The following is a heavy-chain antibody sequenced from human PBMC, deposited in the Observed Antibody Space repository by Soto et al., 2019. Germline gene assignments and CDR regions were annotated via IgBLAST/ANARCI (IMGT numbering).Heavy chain of an antibody. CDR3: ARSSPHSGYYAPCDY. Sequence: SETLSLTCAVYGGSFSGYYWTWIRQPPGTGLEWIGEINHSGSTNYNPSLKSRVTISVDTSKNQFSLKLSSVTAADTAVYYCARSSPHSGYYAPCDYWGQGTLVTVSS. V-gene: IGHV4-34*01. D-gene: IGHD3-22*01. CDR1: GGSFSGYY. CDR2: INHSGST. J-gene: IGHJ4*02.